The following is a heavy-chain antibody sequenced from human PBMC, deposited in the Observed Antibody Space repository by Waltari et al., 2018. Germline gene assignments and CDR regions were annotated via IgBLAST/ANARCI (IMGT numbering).Heavy chain of an antibody. CDR1: GFTFSSYA. Sequence: QVQLVESGGGVVQPGRSLRLSCAASGFTFSSYAMHWVRQAPGKGLEWVAVISYDGSNKYYADSVKGRFTISRDNSKNTLYLQMNSLRAEDTAVYYCARDENCGGDCYSGYWGQGTLVTVSS. V-gene: IGHV3-30*01. CDR3: ARDENCGGDCYSGY. CDR2: ISYDGSNK. D-gene: IGHD2-21*02. J-gene: IGHJ4*02.